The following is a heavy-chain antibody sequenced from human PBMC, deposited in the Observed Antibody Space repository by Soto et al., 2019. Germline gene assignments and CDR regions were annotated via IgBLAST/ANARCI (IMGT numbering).Heavy chain of an antibody. V-gene: IGHV3-74*01. CDR1: GFTFSSYW. Sequence: EVHLVESGGGLVQPGGSLRLSCAASGFTFSSYWMHWARQAPGKGLVWLSSIDGVGTVIPHADSVKGRFTVSRDNAKNTLYLQMNSLRAEDTAVYYCVRDVCGGSLCKVFDYWGPGTPVTVSS. CDR2: IDGVGTVI. J-gene: IGHJ4*02. CDR3: VRDVCGGSLCKVFDY. D-gene: IGHD2-15*01.